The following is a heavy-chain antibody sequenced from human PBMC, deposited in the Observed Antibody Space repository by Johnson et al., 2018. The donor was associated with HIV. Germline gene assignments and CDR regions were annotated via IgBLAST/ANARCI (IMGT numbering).Heavy chain of an antibody. J-gene: IGHJ3*02. CDR1: GFTISTFW. Sequence: EQLVESGGALVQPGGSLRLSCEVSGFTISTFWMHWVRQVPGKGLMWVSRISGDGSSSSYADSVKGRFTISRDNAKNTRYLQLNSLRVEDTALYYCAKDRAIAVDDGLDIWGQGTLVTVSS. V-gene: IGHV3-74*01. D-gene: IGHD6-19*01. CDR3: AKDRAIAVDDGLDI. CDR2: ISGDGSSS.